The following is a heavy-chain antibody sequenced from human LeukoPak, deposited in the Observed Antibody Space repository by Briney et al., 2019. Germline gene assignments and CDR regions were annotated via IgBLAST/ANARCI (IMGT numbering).Heavy chain of an antibody. D-gene: IGHD5-18*01. CDR2: IYTSGST. Sequence: TSETLSLTCTVSGGSISSGSYYWSWIRQPAGKGLEWIGRIYTSGSTNYNPSLKSRVTISVDTSKNQFSLKLSSVTAADAAVYYCARVKLNTAMVYFDYWGQGTLVTVSS. CDR1: GGSISSGSYY. V-gene: IGHV4-61*02. J-gene: IGHJ4*02. CDR3: ARVKLNTAMVYFDY.